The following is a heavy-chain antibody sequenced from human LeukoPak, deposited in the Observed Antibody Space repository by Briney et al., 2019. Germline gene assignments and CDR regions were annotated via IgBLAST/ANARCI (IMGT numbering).Heavy chain of an antibody. Sequence: GASVKVSCEASGGTFSSYAISWVRQAPGQGLEWMGGIIPIFGTANYAQKFQGRVTITTDESTSTAYMELSSLRSEDTAVYYCARNPNYDFWSGYYFDYWGQGTLVTVSS. D-gene: IGHD3-3*01. CDR3: ARNPNYDFWSGYYFDY. CDR2: IIPIFGTA. V-gene: IGHV1-69*05. CDR1: GGTFSSYA. J-gene: IGHJ4*02.